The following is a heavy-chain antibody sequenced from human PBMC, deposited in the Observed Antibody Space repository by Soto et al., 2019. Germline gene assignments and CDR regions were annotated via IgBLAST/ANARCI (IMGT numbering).Heavy chain of an antibody. D-gene: IGHD3-16*01. J-gene: IGHJ4*02. CDR1: GYTFNFYG. V-gene: IGHV1-18*01. CDR3: GRIGVSSGHESPDFDS. Sequence: QVQLVQSGAEVKKPGASVKVSCKASGYTFNFYGITWVRQAPGQGLEWMGWISGFNGNTNYAADLQGRVTMTTDTSTSTAYMELRGLRSDDTAVYYCGRIGVSSGHESPDFDSWGQGTLVTVSS. CDR2: ISGFNGNT.